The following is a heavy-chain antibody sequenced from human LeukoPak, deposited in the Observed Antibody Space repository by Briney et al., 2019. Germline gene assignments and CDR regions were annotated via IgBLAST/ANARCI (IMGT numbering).Heavy chain of an antibody. D-gene: IGHD3-22*01. Sequence: PSETLSLTCTVSGGSISSGSYYWSWIRQPAGKGLEWIGRIYTSGSTNYNPSLKSRVTISVDTSKNQFSLKLSSVTAADTAVYYCARGEVDYYDSSGQIFDYWGQGTLVTVSS. CDR3: ARGEVDYYDSSGQIFDY. CDR1: GGSISSGSYY. V-gene: IGHV4-61*02. J-gene: IGHJ4*02. CDR2: IYTSGST.